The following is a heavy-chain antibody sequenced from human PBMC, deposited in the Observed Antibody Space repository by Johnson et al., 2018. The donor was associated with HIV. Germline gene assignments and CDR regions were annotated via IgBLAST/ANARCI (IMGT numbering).Heavy chain of an antibody. CDR3: ASLYVFDI. V-gene: IGHV3-48*04. J-gene: IGHJ3*02. Sequence: VQLVESGGGVVQPGRSLRLSCAASGFTFSSYAMHWVRQAPGKGLEWVSYISSSGTTIYYADSVKGRFTISRDNAKNSLYLQMNSLRAEDTAVYYCASLYVFDIWGQGTMVTVSS. CDR1: GFTFSSYA. CDR2: ISSSGTTI.